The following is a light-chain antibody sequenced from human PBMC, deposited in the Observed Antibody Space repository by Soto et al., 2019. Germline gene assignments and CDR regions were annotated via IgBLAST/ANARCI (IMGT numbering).Light chain of an antibody. CDR3: AAWDDSLNVVV. J-gene: IGLJ2*01. CDR1: SSNIGSNI. V-gene: IGLV1-44*01. Sequence: QSVLTQPPSASGTPGQRVTISCSGSSSNIGSNIVNWYQQFPGTAPKLHIYSNNQRPSGVPDRFSGSKSGTSASLAISGLQSEDEADYYCAAWDDSLNVVVFGGGTKLTVL. CDR2: SNN.